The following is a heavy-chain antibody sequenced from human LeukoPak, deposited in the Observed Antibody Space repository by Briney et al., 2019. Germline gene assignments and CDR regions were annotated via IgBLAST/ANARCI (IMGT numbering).Heavy chain of an antibody. Sequence: PETPSLSCAVYGGSFSGYYWSWIRQPPGKGLEWIGEINHSGSTNYNPSLKSRVTISVDTSKNQFSLKLSSVTAADTAVYYCAVTIFGVVITGAFGICGQGKSVTVSS. CDR2: INHSGST. D-gene: IGHD3-3*01. CDR3: AVTIFGVVITGAFGI. J-gene: IGHJ3*02. V-gene: IGHV4-34*01. CDR1: GGSFSGYY.